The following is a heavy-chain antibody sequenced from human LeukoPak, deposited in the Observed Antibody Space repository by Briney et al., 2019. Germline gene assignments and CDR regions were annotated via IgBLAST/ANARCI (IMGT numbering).Heavy chain of an antibody. CDR3: ARDSVRGLMIPLNS. V-gene: IGHV1-2*02. J-gene: IGHJ4*02. CDR1: GYTFTAFY. CDR2: ILPNTGGT. D-gene: IGHD3-10*01. Sequence: GASVKVSCKASGYTFTAFYFHWVRQAPGQGLEWMGWILPNTGGTSYAQKFQDRVTPTWDTSIGTAFMELTRLRSDDTAVYFCARDSVRGLMIPLNSWGQGTLVTVSS.